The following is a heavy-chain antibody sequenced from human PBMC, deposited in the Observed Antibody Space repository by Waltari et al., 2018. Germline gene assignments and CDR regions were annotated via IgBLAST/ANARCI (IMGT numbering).Heavy chain of an antibody. CDR3: VKGGWLDN. V-gene: IGHV3-23*01. J-gene: IGHJ5*02. Sequence: EVELLESGGGLVHPEGSRRVSCAGSGFSFNVFEMTWARQAPGKGLEWVSFISESGNRIQYADSVKGRFAVSRDNSRNTMYLQMNSLRVDDTATYYCVKGGWLDNWGQGSLVTVSS. D-gene: IGHD2-15*01. CDR1: GFSFNVFE. CDR2: ISESGNRI.